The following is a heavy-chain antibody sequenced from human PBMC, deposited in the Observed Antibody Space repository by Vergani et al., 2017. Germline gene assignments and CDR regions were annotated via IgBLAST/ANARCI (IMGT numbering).Heavy chain of an antibody. Sequence: QVQLQQWGAGLLKPSETLSLTCAVYGGSFSGYYWSWIRQPPGKGLEWIGEINHSGSTNYNPSLKSRVTISVDTSKNQFSLKLSSVTAADTAVYYCARIGAPLSMALRNAFDIWGQGTTVTVSS. CDR3: ARIGAPLSMALRNAFDI. J-gene: IGHJ3*02. CDR2: INHSGST. V-gene: IGHV4-34*01. D-gene: IGHD3-16*01. CDR1: GGSFSGYY.